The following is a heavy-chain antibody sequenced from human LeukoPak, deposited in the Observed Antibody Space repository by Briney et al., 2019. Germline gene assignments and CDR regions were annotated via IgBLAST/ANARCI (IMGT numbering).Heavy chain of an antibody. V-gene: IGHV3-48*03. CDR3: AELGITMIGGV. D-gene: IGHD3-10*02. CDR1: GFTFSSYE. Sequence: GGSLRLSCAASGFTFSSYEMNWVRQAPGKGLEWVSYISSSGSTIYYADSVKGRFTISRDNAKNSLYLQTNSLRAEDTAVYYCAELGITMIGGVWGKGTTVTVSS. J-gene: IGHJ6*04. CDR2: ISSSGSTI.